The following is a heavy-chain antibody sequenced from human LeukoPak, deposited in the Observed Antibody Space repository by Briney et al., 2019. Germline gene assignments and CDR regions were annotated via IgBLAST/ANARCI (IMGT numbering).Heavy chain of an antibody. Sequence: GVSLRLSCADSGFTFSNAWMSWVRKAPGQGLEWVGRIKSKTDGGTTDYAAPVKGRFTISRDDSKNTLYLEMNSLNTEDTAVYYFTTTNCYDSSCYYPDYWGQGTLVTVSS. CDR1: GFTFSNAW. V-gene: IGHV3-15*01. CDR2: IKSKTDGGTT. J-gene: IGHJ4*02. CDR3: TTTNCYDSSCYYPDY. D-gene: IGHD3-22*01.